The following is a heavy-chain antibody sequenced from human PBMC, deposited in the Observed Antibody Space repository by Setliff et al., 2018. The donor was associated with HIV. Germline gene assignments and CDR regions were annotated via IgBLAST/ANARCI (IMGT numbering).Heavy chain of an antibody. J-gene: IGHJ4*01. CDR2: ISGSGGST. CDR1: GFTFNTYA. Sequence: PGESLKISCAAPGFTFNTYAMSWVRQAPGKGLEWVSVISGSGGSTFYADSVKGRFTISRDNSKNTLYLQMNRLRVEDTAVYYCAKDGISGGAYPPYYFDYWGHGTLVTVSS. CDR3: AKDGISGGAYPPYYFDY. V-gene: IGHV3-23*01. D-gene: IGHD2-15*01.